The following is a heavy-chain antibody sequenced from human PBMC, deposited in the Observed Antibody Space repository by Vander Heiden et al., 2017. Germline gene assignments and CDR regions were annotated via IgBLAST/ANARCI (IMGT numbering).Heavy chain of an antibody. CDR3: ARSMITVAGTGVDY. CDR1: GLPFSNFS. J-gene: IGHJ4*02. Sequence: EVELVESGGGLLQRGGSLKLSCAASGLPFSNFSMNWVTQAPGKGLEWLAYISGRGRTIFYADSVKGRFTISRDNAKNSLFLQMNNLRDEDTAVYFCARSMITVAGTGVDYWGQGTLVTVSS. D-gene: IGHD6-19*01. V-gene: IGHV3-48*02. CDR2: ISGRGRTI.